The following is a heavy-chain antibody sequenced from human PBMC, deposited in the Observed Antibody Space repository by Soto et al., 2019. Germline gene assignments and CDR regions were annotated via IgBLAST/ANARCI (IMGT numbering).Heavy chain of an antibody. D-gene: IGHD2-2*01. CDR2: IWHDGKNK. CDR3: AREGYCSSTSCYSFDY. Sequence: GGSLRLSCATSGFTFSNYGMHWVRQAPGKGLEWVAVIWHDGKNKYYADSVKGRFTISRDNSKNTLFLQMDSLRAEDMAVYYCAREGYCSSTSCYSFDYWGQGTLVTVSS. V-gene: IGHV3-33*01. J-gene: IGHJ4*02. CDR1: GFTFSNYG.